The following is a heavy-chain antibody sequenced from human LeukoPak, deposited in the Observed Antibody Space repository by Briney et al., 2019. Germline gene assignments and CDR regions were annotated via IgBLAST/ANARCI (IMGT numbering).Heavy chain of an antibody. D-gene: IGHD5-18*01. CDR1: GGSISSSSYY. CDR3: ARVRGYSYGSDAFDI. Sequence: PSETLSLTCTVPGGSISSSSYYWGWIHQPPGKGLEWIGNIFYSGSTYYNPSLKSRVTISVDTSRNQLSLKLSSVTAADTAVFYCARVRGYSYGSDAFDIWGQGTVVTVSS. V-gene: IGHV4-39*07. J-gene: IGHJ3*02. CDR2: IFYSGST.